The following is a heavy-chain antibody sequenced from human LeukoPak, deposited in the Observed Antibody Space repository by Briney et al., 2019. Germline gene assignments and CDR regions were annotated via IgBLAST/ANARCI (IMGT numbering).Heavy chain of an antibody. D-gene: IGHD3-9*01. CDR3: AKDYDVLIGAVDS. J-gene: IGHJ5*01. CDR1: GFTFDEHA. CDR2: INWDATAA. V-gene: IGHV3-43D*03. Sequence: GGSLRLSCAASGFTFDEHAMHWVRQPPGKPLEWVPLINWDATAAYYADSVKGRFTVSRDNHKNSLSLQMNSLRPEDTALYYCAKDYDVLIGAVDSWGHGTLVTVSS.